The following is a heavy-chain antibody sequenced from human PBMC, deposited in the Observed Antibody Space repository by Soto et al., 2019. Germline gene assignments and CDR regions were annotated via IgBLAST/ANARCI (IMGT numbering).Heavy chain of an antibody. V-gene: IGHV4-34*01. Sequence: PSETLSLTCTVSGGSINNYYWSWIRQPPGKGLEWIGEINHSGSTNYNPSLKSRVTISVDTSKNQFSLKLSSVTAADTAVYYCARTVGVVTTYMDVWGKGTTVTVSS. CDR2: INHSGST. CDR3: ARTVGVVTTYMDV. CDR1: GGSINNYY. J-gene: IGHJ6*03. D-gene: IGHD3-3*01.